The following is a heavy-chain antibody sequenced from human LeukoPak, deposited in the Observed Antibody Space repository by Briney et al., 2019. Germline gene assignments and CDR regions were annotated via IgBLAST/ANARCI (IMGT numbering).Heavy chain of an antibody. D-gene: IGHD4-17*01. CDR1: GGSISSYY. CDR3: ASGGTVTTTEQFDC. CDR2: IYYSGST. Sequence: SETLSLTCTVSGGSISSYYWSWIRQPPGKGLEWIGYIYYSGSTNYNPSLKSRVTISVDTSKNQFSLKLSSVTAADTAVYYCASGGTVTTTEQFDCWGQGTLVTVSS. V-gene: IGHV4-59*01. J-gene: IGHJ4*02.